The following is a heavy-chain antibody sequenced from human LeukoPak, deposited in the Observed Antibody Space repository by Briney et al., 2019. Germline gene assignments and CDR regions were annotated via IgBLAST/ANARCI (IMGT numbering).Heavy chain of an antibody. Sequence: GESLKISCKGSGYSFTSFWIAWVLQMPGKGLEWMGIIYPGDSDTRYSPSFQGQVTISADKSISTAYLQWSSLKASDTAMYYCARQPGLRYFDYWGQGTLVTVSS. CDR2: IYPGDSDT. V-gene: IGHV5-51*01. CDR1: GYSFTSFW. CDR3: ARQPGLRYFDY. D-gene: IGHD3-16*01. J-gene: IGHJ4*02.